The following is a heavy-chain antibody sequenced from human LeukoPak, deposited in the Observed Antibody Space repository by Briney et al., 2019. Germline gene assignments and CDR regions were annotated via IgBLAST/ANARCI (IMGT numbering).Heavy chain of an antibody. V-gene: IGHV1-69-2*01. Sequence: ASVKVSCKASGYTFTSYDINWVRQAPGKGLEWMGLVDPEDGETIYAEKFQGRVTITADTSTDTAYMELSSLRSEDTAVYYCATSENYYDSSGYYNWFDPWGQGTLVTVSS. CDR3: ATSENYYDSSGYYNWFDP. CDR2: VDPEDGET. CDR1: GYTFTSYD. D-gene: IGHD3-22*01. J-gene: IGHJ5*02.